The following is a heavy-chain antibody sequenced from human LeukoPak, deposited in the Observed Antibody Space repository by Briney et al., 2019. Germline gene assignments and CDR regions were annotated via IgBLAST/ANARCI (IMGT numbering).Heavy chain of an antibody. CDR1: GNTLSELS. CDR3: ATIGLPDYGDYVGGSLWLGYFDY. J-gene: IGHJ4*02. D-gene: IGHD4-17*01. V-gene: IGHV1-24*01. CDR2: FDPEDGET. Sequence: ASVKVSCKVSGNTLSELSMHWVRQAPGKGLEWMGGFDPEDGETIYAQKFQGRVTMTEDTSTDTAYMELSSLRSEDTAVYYCATIGLPDYGDYVGGSLWLGYFDYWGQGTLVTVSS.